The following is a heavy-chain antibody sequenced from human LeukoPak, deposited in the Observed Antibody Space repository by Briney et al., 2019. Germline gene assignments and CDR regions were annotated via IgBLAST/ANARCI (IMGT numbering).Heavy chain of an antibody. CDR1: GFTVRTHY. V-gene: IGHV3-66*01. CDR3: ARTEKSDSLSYFYGMDV. CDR2: IYSGDSA. D-gene: IGHD2-21*02. Sequence: PGGSLRLSCAASGFTVRTHYLSWVRQAPGKGLEWVSVIYSGDSAYYADSVKGRFSVSRDNSKNTLNLRMNSLRADDTAVYYCARTEKSDSLSYFYGMDVWGQGTTVTVSS. J-gene: IGHJ6*02.